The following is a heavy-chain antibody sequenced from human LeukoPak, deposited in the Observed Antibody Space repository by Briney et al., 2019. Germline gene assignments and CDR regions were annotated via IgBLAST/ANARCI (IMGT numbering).Heavy chain of an antibody. CDR3: ARSGYSHDAFDI. V-gene: IGHV4-59*01. J-gene: IGHJ3*02. CDR1: GGSISSYY. Sequence: SETLSLTCTVSGGSISSYYWSWIRQPPGKGLEWIGYIYYSGSTNYNPSLKSRVTISVDTSKNQFSLKLSSVTAADTAVYYCARSGYSHDAFDIWGQGTMVTVSS. CDR2: IYYSGST. D-gene: IGHD5-18*01.